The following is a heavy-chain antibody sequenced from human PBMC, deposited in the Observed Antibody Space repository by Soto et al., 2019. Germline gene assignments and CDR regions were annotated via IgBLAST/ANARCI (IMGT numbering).Heavy chain of an antibody. Sequence: QVQLQESGPGLVKPSETLSLSCTVSGGSISSYYWSWFRQSPGKRMEWIGYVHHSWGSSYNPSLLSRAAISLVASKHQFSPTVTSVTATDTAVYSCARQGFGPLHGLVDVWGQGTTVTVSS. D-gene: IGHD3-10*01. CDR3: ARQGFGPLHGLVDV. CDR1: GGSISSYY. CDR2: VHHSWGS. J-gene: IGHJ6*02. V-gene: IGHV4-59*08.